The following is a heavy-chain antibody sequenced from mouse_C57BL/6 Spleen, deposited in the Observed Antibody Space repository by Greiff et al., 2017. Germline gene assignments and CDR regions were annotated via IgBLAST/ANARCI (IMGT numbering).Heavy chain of an antibody. J-gene: IGHJ2*01. V-gene: IGHV14-3*01. CDR2: IDPANGNT. Sequence: EVMLVESVAELVRPGASVKLSCTASGFNIKNTYMHWVKQRPEQGLGWIGRIDPANGNTKYAPKFQGKATITADTSSNTAYLQLSSLTSEDTAIYYCAIYSNYGVDFDYWGQGTTLTVSS. D-gene: IGHD2-5*01. CDR1: GFNIKNTY. CDR3: AIYSNYGVDFDY.